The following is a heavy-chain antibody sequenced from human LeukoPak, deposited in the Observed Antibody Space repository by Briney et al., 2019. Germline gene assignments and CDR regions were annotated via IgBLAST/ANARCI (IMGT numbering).Heavy chain of an antibody. Sequence: SETLSLTCTVSGVSISSYYWSWIRQPPGKGLEWIGYIYYSGSTNYNPSLKSRVTISVDTSKNQFSLKLSSVTAADTAVYYCASRIAAAGLWYFDLWGRGTLVTVSS. D-gene: IGHD6-13*01. V-gene: IGHV4-59*08. CDR1: GVSISSYY. CDR3: ASRIAAAGLWYFDL. J-gene: IGHJ2*01. CDR2: IYYSGST.